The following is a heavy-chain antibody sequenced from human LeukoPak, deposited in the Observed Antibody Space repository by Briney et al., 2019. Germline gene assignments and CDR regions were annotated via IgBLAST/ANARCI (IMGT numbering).Heavy chain of an antibody. CDR2: INPNSGNT. D-gene: IGHD3-10*01. Sequence: GASVKVSCKASGYTFTSYDISWVRQATGQGLEWMGWINPNSGNTGYAQKFQGRVTITRNTSISTAYMELSSLRSEDTAVYYCARGTKYYYGSGSYYYWGQGTLVTVSS. CDR3: ARGTKYYYGSGSYYY. V-gene: IGHV1-8*03. J-gene: IGHJ4*02. CDR1: GYTFTSYD.